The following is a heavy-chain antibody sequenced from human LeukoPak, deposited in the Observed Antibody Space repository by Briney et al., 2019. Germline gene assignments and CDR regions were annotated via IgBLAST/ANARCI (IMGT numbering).Heavy chain of an antibody. J-gene: IGHJ3*02. V-gene: IGHV1-46*01. D-gene: IGHD1-26*01. CDR2: INRSGGST. CDR3: ARGSLGRRAFDI. CDR1: GYTSTSYY. Sequence: GASVKVSCKASGYTSTSYYMHWVRQAAGQGLEWMGIINRSGGSTSYAQKFQGRVTMTTDTSTSTAYMELRSLRSDDTAVYYCARGSLGRRAFDIWGQGTMVTVSS.